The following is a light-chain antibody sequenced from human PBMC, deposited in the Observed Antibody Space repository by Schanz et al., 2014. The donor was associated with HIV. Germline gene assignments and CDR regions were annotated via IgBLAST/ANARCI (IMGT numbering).Light chain of an antibody. CDR2: SND. V-gene: IGLV1-44*01. Sequence: QSVLTQPPSASGTPGQRVAISCSGSSSNIGSKTVDWYQQLPGTAPKLLIHSNDQRPSGVPDRFFGSKSGTSASLAISGLQSEDEADYYCAAWDDSLNGVVFGGGTKLTVL. CDR1: SSNIGSKT. J-gene: IGLJ2*01. CDR3: AAWDDSLNGVV.